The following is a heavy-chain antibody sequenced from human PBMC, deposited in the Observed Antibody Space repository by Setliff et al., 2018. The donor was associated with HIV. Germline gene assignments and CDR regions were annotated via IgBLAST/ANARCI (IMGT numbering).Heavy chain of an antibody. CDR1: GYTFSDYY. J-gene: IGHJ6*03. CDR2: MNPNSGNR. CDR3: ARDRVVVVPAAHQRHYYYYMDV. Sequence: ASVKVSCKASGYTFSDYYLHWVRQAPGQAIEWMGWMNPNSGNRGYAQKFQGRVTISRNTSISTAYMELSGLRSEDTAVYYCARDRVVVVPAAHQRHYYYYMDVWGKGTTVTVSS. D-gene: IGHD2-2*01. V-gene: IGHV1-8*03.